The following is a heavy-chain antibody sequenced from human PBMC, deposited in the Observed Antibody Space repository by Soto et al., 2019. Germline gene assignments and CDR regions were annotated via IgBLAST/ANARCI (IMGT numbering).Heavy chain of an antibody. CDR1: GGTFSSYA. J-gene: IGHJ3*02. CDR3: ARDRYDSSGYYYVRGGDAFDI. V-gene: IGHV1-69*12. D-gene: IGHD3-22*01. CDR2: IIPIFGTA. Sequence: QVQLVQSGAEVKKPGSSVKVSCKASGGTFSSYAISWVRQAPGQGLEWMGGIIPIFGTANYAQKFQGRVTITADESKSKAYMELSSLRSEDTAVYYWARDRYDSSGYYYVRGGDAFDIWGQGTMVTVSS.